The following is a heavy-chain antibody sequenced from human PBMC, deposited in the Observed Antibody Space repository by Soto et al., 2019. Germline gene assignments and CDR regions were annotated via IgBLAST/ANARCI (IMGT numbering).Heavy chain of an antibody. CDR1: GFTFSSYG. CDR3: ARLYCSSTSCYSVGAFDI. CDR2: IWFDGSDK. V-gene: IGHV3-33*01. Sequence: GGSLRLSCAASGFTFSSYGMHWVRQAPGKGLEWVALIWFDGSDKYYADSVKGRFTISRDNSKNTLYLQTNSLRADDTAVYYCARLYCSSTSCYSVGAFDIWGQGTMVTVSS. J-gene: IGHJ3*02. D-gene: IGHD2-2*01.